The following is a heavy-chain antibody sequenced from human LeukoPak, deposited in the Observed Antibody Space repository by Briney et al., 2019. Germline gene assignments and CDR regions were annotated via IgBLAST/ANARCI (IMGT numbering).Heavy chain of an antibody. V-gene: IGHV3-30*03. CDR3: SRDPRGIALAGTYDY. Sequence: GGSLRRSCAASGFSFSSFGMHWVRQAPGKGLEWVAVISYDGNKKYYGDSVKGRFTISRDNSMNTLYLKMNSLRADDTAVYYCSRDPRGIALAGTYDYWGQGILVTVSS. J-gene: IGHJ4*02. CDR2: ISYDGNKK. CDR1: GFSFSSFG. D-gene: IGHD6-19*01.